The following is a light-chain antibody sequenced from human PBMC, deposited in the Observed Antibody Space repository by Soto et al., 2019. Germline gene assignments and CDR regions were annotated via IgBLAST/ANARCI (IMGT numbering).Light chain of an antibody. V-gene: IGLV1-47*01. Sequence: QSVLTQPPSASGTPGQRVTISCSGSSSNIGSNDAFWYQQLPGTAPKLLIYRSNQRPSGVPDRFSGSKSGTSASLAISGLRSGDGGDYYCASWDYSLSGVLFGGGTKLTVL. CDR2: RSN. J-gene: IGLJ2*01. CDR1: SSNIGSND. CDR3: ASWDYSLSGVL.